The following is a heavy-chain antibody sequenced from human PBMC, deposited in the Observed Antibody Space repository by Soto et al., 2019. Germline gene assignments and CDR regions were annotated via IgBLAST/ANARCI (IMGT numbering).Heavy chain of an antibody. CDR3: TSGPFSGYDPYFDY. CDR1: GDTFSHYH. Sequence: QGRLVQSGAAVNKPGASVRISCQASGDTFSHYHINWVRQDPGHGLEWIGILRRGGPATTDSQKFQFSVTMTSATSTATVYMELSSRRSDDTSVYYSTSGPFSGYDPYFDYWGQGTLITVSS. CDR2: LRRGGPAT. J-gene: IGHJ4*02. D-gene: IGHD6-25*01. V-gene: IGHV1-46*03.